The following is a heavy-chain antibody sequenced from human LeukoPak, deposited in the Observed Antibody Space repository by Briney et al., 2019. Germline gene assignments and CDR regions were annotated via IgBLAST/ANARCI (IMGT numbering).Heavy chain of an antibody. D-gene: IGHD6-19*01. V-gene: IGHV3-23*01. Sequence: PGGSLRLSCAASGFTFSSYWMSWVRQAPGKGLEWVSGISGSGDSTYYADSVKGRFTIPRDNSKNTLYLQMNSLRVEDTAAYYCAKVRAPSGWFNSDYWGQGTLVTVSS. CDR2: ISGSGDST. CDR1: GFTFSSYW. CDR3: AKVRAPSGWFNSDY. J-gene: IGHJ4*02.